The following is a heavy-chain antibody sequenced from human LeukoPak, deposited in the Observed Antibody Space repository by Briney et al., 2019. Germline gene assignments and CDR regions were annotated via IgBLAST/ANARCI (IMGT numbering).Heavy chain of an antibody. CDR1: GFTFSSYS. D-gene: IGHD6-13*01. V-gene: IGHV3-23*01. J-gene: IGHJ4*02. CDR3: ARGGFSRSWYISRDY. Sequence: PGGSLRLSCAASGFTFSSYSMSRVRQAPVKGLEWVSIISGDGATTYYADSVRGRFTISRDNSKNSLYLQMNSLRVKDTAVYYCARGGFSRSWYISRDYWGQGTLVTVSS. CDR2: ISGDGATT.